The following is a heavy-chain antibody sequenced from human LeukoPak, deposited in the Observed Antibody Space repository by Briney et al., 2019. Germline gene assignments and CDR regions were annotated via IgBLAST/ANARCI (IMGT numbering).Heavy chain of an antibody. CDR3: ARVSMFYYGMDV. CDR2: IYSGGST. D-gene: IGHD3-10*02. CDR1: GFTVSSNY. Sequence: PGGSLRLSCAASGFTVSSNYMSWVRQAPGKGLEWVSVIYSGGSTYYADSVKGRFTISRDNSKNTLYLQMNSLRAEDTAVYYCARVSMFYYGMDVWGQGTTVTVSS. J-gene: IGHJ6*02. V-gene: IGHV3-53*01.